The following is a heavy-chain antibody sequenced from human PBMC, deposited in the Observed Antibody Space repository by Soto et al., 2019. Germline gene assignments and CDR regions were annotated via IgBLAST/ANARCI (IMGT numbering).Heavy chain of an antibody. Sequence: QVQLQESGPGLVKPSQTLSLTCTVSGGSIRSGSYYWSWIRQHPGQGLEWVGYIYLGGSTYYNPSLETQFTKSLDTSKKPFSLKLSSVAAADTAVYYCARGAELWGDGFDIWGQGTMVTVSS. V-gene: IGHV4-31*01. D-gene: IGHD3-16*01. J-gene: IGHJ3*02. CDR3: ARGAELWGDGFDI. CDR2: IYLGGST. CDR1: GGSIRSGSYY.